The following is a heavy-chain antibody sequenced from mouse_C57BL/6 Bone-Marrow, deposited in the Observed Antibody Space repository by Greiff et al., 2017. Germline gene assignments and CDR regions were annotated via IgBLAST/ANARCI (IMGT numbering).Heavy chain of an antibody. CDR1: GYTFTSYW. Sequence: QVHVKQSGAELAKPGASVKLSCKASGYTFTSYWMHWVKQRPGQGLEWIGYMNPSSGYTKYNQKFKNKATLTADKSSSKAYMQLSSRTYEDSAVYYCARWDYGSSYEDYWGQGTTLTVSS. J-gene: IGHJ2*01. V-gene: IGHV1-7*01. CDR3: ARWDYGSSYEDY. D-gene: IGHD1-1*01. CDR2: MNPSSGYT.